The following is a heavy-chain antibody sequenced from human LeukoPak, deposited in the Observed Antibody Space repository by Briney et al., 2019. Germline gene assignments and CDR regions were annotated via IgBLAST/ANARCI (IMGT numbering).Heavy chain of an antibody. CDR3: TRQLPVAATPDYYYYMDV. CDR2: IRSKANSYAT. V-gene: IGHV3-73*01. J-gene: IGHJ6*03. Sequence: GGSLRLSCVASGFTFSTYTMVWVRQAPGKGLEWVGRIRSKANSYATAYAASVKGRFTISRDDSKNTAYLQMNSLKTEDTAVYYCTRQLPVAATPDYYYYMDVWGKGTTVTVSS. D-gene: IGHD2-15*01. CDR1: GFTFSTYT.